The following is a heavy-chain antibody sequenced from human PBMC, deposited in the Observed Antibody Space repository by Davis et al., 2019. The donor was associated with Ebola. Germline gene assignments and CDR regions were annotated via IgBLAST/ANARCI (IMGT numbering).Heavy chain of an antibody. CDR2: INSDGRTT. J-gene: IGHJ3*02. V-gene: IGHV3-74*01. D-gene: IGHD2-2*02. Sequence: GESLKISCAASEFTFSSYWMHWVRQAPGKGLVWVSRINSDGRTTAYADSVKGRFTISRDNAKNTLYLQMNTLRAEDTAVYYCARGLQYSFDMWGQGTMVTVSS. CDR3: ARGLQYSFDM. CDR1: EFTFSSYW.